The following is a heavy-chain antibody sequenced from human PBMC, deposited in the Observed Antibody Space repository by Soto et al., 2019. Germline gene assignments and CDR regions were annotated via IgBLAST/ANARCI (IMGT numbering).Heavy chain of an antibody. J-gene: IGHJ4*02. V-gene: IGHV3-53*04. D-gene: IGHD3-3*01. CDR2: IYSGGST. CDR1: GFTVSSNY. CDR3: ARTVTIFRVVIKEAYYFDY. Sequence: GGSLRLSCAASGFTVSSNYMSWVRQAPGKGLEWVSVIYSGGSTYYADYVKGRFTIARHNSKNTLYLQMNSPSAEDTAVYYCARTVTIFRVVIKEAYYFDYWGQGTLVTVSS.